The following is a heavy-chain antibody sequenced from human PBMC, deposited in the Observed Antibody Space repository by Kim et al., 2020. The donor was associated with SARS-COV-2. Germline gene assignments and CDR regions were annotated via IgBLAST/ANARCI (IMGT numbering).Heavy chain of an antibody. CDR2: IRSKAYGGTT. CDR3: TRSIAAANYYYYGMDV. J-gene: IGHJ6*02. Sequence: GGSLRLSCTASGFTFGDYAMSWFRQAPGRGLEWVGFIRSKAYGGTTEYAASVKGRFTISRDDSKSIAYLQMNSLKTEDTAVYYCTRSIAAANYYYYGMDVWGQGTTVTVSS. D-gene: IGHD6-13*01. CDR1: GFTFGDYA. V-gene: IGHV3-49*03.